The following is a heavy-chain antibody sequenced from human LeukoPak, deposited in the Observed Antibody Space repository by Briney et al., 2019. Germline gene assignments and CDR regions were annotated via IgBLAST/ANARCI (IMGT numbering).Heavy chain of an antibody. D-gene: IGHD6-13*01. V-gene: IGHV3-30-3*01. Sequence: GGSLRLSCGASGFTFSSYAMHWVRQAPGKGLEWVAVISYDGSNKYYADSVKGRFTISRDNSKNTLYLQMNSLRAEDTAVYYCARVFMYSSRVMDVWGKGTTVTVSS. CDR3: ARVFMYSSRVMDV. CDR1: GFTFSSYA. J-gene: IGHJ6*03. CDR2: ISYDGSNK.